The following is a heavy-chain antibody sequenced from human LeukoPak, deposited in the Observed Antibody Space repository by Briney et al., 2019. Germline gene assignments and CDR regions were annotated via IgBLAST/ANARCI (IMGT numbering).Heavy chain of an antibody. CDR2: INPNSGGT. CDR1: GYTFTGYY. J-gene: IGHJ4*02. V-gene: IGHV1-2*02. CDR3: ARAEEWELPPKNY. D-gene: IGHD1-26*01. Sequence: ASVKVSCKASGYTFTGYYMHWVRQAPGQGLEWMGWINPNSGGTNYAQKFQGRVTMTRDTSISTAYMGLSRLRSDDTAVYYCARAEEWELPPKNYWGQGTLVTVSS.